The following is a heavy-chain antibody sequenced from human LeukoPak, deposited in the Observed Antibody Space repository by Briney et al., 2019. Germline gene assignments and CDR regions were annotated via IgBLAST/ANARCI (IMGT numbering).Heavy chain of an antibody. D-gene: IGHD3-3*01. V-gene: IGHV4-34*01. CDR3: ARFTFWNFDY. CDR2: IDHSGRT. J-gene: IGHJ4*02. CDR1: GGSFSGYY. Sequence: SETLSLTCAVYGGSFSGYYWSWIRQPPGKGLEWIGEIDHSGRTNSNASLKSRVTISVDISKNQFSLRLSSVTAADTAVYYCARFTFWNFDYWGQGTLVTVSS.